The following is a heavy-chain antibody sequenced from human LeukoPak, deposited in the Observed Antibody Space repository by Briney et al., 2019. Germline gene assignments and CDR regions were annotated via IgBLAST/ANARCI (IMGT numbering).Heavy chain of an antibody. CDR1: GGSISSYY. Sequence: PSETLSLTFTVSGGSISSYYWSWIRQPAGKGLEWIGRIYTSGSTNYNPSLKSRVTMSVDTSKNQFSLKLSSVTAADTAVYYCARDVDFWSGYSKDSAFDIWGQGTMVTVSS. D-gene: IGHD3-3*01. CDR2: IYTSGST. J-gene: IGHJ3*02. CDR3: ARDVDFWSGYSKDSAFDI. V-gene: IGHV4-4*07.